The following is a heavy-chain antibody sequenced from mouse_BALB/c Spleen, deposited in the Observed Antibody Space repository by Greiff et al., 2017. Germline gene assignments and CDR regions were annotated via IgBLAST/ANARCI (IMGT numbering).Heavy chain of an antibody. Sequence: VKLVESGPGLVAPSQSLSITCTVSGFSLTSYGVHWVRQPPGKGLEWLGVIWAGGSTNYNSALMSRLSISKDNSKSQVFLKMNSLQTDDTAMYYCARYYYGSSGPFAYWGQGTLVTVSA. J-gene: IGHJ3*01. CDR2: IWAGGST. CDR1: GFSLTSYG. CDR3: ARYYYGSSGPFAY. V-gene: IGHV2-9*02. D-gene: IGHD1-1*01.